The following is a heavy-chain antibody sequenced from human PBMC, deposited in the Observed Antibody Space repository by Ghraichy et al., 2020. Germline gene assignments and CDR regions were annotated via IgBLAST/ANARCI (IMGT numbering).Heavy chain of an antibody. D-gene: IGHD3-3*01. V-gene: IGHV3-23*01. Sequence: TLSLTCAASGFTFSSYAMSWVRQAPGKGLEWVSAISGSGGSTYYADSVKGRFTISRDNSKNTLYLQMNSLRAEDTAVYYCAKDLSPTYYDFWSGYYSRFYYYYGMDVWGQGTTVTVSS. J-gene: IGHJ6*02. CDR2: ISGSGGST. CDR3: AKDLSPTYYDFWSGYYSRFYYYYGMDV. CDR1: GFTFSSYA.